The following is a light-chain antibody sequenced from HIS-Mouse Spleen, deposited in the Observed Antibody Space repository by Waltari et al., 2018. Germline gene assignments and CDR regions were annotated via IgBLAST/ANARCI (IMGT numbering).Light chain of an antibody. CDR2: DVS. Sequence: QSALTQPASVSGSPGQPTTTPCTAPSSAVGVYNYVLWNQQHPVKAPKRRIYDVSNRPSGVSNRFSGSKSGNTASLTISGLQAEDEADYYCSSYTSSSIVVFGGGTKLTVL. J-gene: IGLJ2*01. CDR1: SSAVGVYNY. CDR3: SSYTSSSIVV. V-gene: IGLV2-14*03.